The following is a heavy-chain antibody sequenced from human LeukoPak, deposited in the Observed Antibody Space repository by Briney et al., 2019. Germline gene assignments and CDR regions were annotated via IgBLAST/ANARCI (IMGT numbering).Heavy chain of an antibody. V-gene: IGHV4-59*01. CDR3: ARDTKDDILTGYYAFDI. Sequence: SETLSLTCTVSGGSIRSYYWSWIRQPPGKGLEWLGYIYYSGSTNYNPSLKSRVTISLDTSKNQFSLKLSSVTAADTAVYYCARDTKDDILTGYYAFDIWGQGTMVTVSS. CDR2: IYYSGST. CDR1: GGSIRSYY. D-gene: IGHD3-9*01. J-gene: IGHJ3*02.